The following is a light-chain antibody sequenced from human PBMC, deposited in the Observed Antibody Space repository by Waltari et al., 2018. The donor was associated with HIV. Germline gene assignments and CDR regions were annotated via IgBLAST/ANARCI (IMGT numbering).Light chain of an antibody. V-gene: IGLV1-44*01. Sequence: QSVLTQPTSASGTPGQKITISCSGNIPNIGSNSVNWYKQFLGAAPKLLIFSNNQHPSGVPARFSGSKSGSASSLAISGLHSDDEAIYHCATWDDTLSGPVFGGGTKLTVL. CDR3: ATWDDTLSGPV. CDR1: IPNIGSNS. J-gene: IGLJ3*02. CDR2: SNN.